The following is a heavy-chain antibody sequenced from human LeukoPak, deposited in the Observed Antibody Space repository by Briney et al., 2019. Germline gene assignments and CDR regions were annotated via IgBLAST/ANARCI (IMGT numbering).Heavy chain of an antibody. Sequence: PGGSLRLSCAASGFTVSSNYMSWARQAPGMGLEWVSVIYSGGTTYYADSVKGRFTISRDNSKNMLYLQMNSLRAEDTAVYYCAREPGTDYRKYYFDYWGQGTLVTVSS. V-gene: IGHV3-53*01. CDR2: IYSGGTT. CDR1: GFTVSSNY. D-gene: IGHD3/OR15-3a*01. CDR3: AREPGTDYRKYYFDY. J-gene: IGHJ4*02.